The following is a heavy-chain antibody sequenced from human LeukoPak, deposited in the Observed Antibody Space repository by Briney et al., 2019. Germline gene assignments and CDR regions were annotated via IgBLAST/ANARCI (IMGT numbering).Heavy chain of an antibody. CDR1: GYTFTSYD. CDR2: MNPNSGNT. D-gene: IGHD2-15*01. J-gene: IGHJ3*02. V-gene: IGHV1-8*01. Sequence: ASVKVSCKASGYTFTSYDINWVRQATGQGLEWMGWMNPNSGNTGYAQKFQGRVTMTRNTSISTAYMELSSLRSEDPGVYYCARGLPGYCSGGSCYSYDAFDIWGQGTMVTVSS. CDR3: ARGLPGYCSGGSCYSYDAFDI.